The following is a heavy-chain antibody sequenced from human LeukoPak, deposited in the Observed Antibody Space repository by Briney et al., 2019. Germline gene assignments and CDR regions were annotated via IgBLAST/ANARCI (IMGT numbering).Heavy chain of an antibody. V-gene: IGHV4-38-2*01. CDR3: VRDIQRFDY. Sequence: GSLRLSCAASGFTFSSYGMSWVRQAPGKGLEWIGSIYYSGSTYYNPSLKSRVTISVDTSKNQFSLKLSSVTAADTAVYYCVRDIQRFDYWGQGTLVTVSS. CDR2: IYYSGST. J-gene: IGHJ4*02. D-gene: IGHD5-18*01. CDR1: GFTFSSYG.